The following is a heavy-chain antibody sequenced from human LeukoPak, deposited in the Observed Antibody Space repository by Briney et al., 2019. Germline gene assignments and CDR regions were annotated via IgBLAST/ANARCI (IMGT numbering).Heavy chain of an antibody. J-gene: IGHJ6*02. CDR3: ASFKSASSGYPAEGMDV. Sequence: GESLKISCKGSGYSFTSYWIGWVRQMPGKGLEWMGIIYPGDSDTRYSPSFQGQVTISADKSISTAYLQWSSLKASDTAMYYCASFKSASSGYPAEGMDVWGQGTTVTVSS. CDR2: IYPGDSDT. D-gene: IGHD3-22*01. CDR1: GYSFTSYW. V-gene: IGHV5-51*01.